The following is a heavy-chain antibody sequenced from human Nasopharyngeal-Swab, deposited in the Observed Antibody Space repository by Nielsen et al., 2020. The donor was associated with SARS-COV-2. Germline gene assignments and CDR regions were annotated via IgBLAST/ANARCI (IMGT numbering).Heavy chain of an antibody. D-gene: IGHD4/OR15-4a*01. V-gene: IGHV1-18*01. J-gene: IGHJ4*02. CDR1: GYTFTIYG. CDR2: ISADNGET. CDR3: VRDHQTVLTTSTDDF. Sequence: ASVKVSCKASGYTFTIYGINWVRQAPGQGLEWMGWISADNGETNYGQRFQDRVSMTTDTSTTTAYLELRSLRFDGTAVYYCVRDHQTVLTTSTDDFWGQGTLVTVSS.